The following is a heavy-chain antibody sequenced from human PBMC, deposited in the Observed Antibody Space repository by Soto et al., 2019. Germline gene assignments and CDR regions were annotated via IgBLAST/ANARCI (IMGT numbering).Heavy chain of an antibody. CDR2: ISGSGGST. Sequence: GVLRLSCAASGFTFSSYAMSWVRQAPGKGLEWVSAISGSGGSTYYADSVKGRFTISRDNSKNTLYLQMNSLRAEDTAVYYCAKDSKRDAYCGGDCYINYYGMDVWGQGTTVTVSS. CDR1: GFTFSSYA. D-gene: IGHD2-21*02. V-gene: IGHV3-23*01. CDR3: AKDSKRDAYCGGDCYINYYGMDV. J-gene: IGHJ6*02.